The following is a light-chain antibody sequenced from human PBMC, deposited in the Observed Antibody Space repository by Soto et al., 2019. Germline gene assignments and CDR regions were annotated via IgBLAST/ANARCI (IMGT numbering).Light chain of an antibody. CDR1: QSVSSN. CDR3: RQYNNRPPAT. Sequence: EIVMTPSPATLSVSPGERATLSCRASQSVSSNLAWYQQKPGQAPRLLIYGASTRATGIPARFSGSGSGTEFTLTISSLQSEDFAVYYCRQYNNRPPATFGPGTKV. CDR2: GAS. V-gene: IGKV3-15*01. J-gene: IGKJ1*01.